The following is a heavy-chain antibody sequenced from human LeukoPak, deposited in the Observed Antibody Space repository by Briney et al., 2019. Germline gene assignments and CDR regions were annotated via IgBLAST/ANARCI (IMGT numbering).Heavy chain of an antibody. Sequence: SETLSLTCTVSGGSISSGGYYWSWIRQHPGKGLEWIGYIDYSGSTSYNPPLKSRVTMSVDTSQNQFSLKLSSVTAADTAVYYCARDEAIFGAGYYYGMDVWGQGTTVTVSS. D-gene: IGHD3-3*01. CDR2: IDYSGST. J-gene: IGHJ6*02. V-gene: IGHV4-31*03. CDR3: ARDEAIFGAGYYYGMDV. CDR1: GGSISSGGYY.